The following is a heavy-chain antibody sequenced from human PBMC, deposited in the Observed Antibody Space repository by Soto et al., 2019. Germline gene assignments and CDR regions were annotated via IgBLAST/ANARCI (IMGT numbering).Heavy chain of an antibody. CDR2: INLNDGGT. CDR3: VRDAPSHQSIFDL. V-gene: IGHV1-2*02. CDR1: EDSFGDYY. J-gene: IGHJ4*02. Sequence: ASVKVSCKTSEDSFGDYYLHWVRQAPEQGLEWMGWINLNDGGTNSPRKFQGRLTMTRDKSITTVYMELSRLRSDDTAVYFCVRDAPSHQSIFDLWGPGTLVTVSS. D-gene: IGHD2-2*01.